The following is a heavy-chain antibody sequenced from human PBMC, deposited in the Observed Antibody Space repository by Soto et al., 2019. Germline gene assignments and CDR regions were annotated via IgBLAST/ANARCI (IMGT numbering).Heavy chain of an antibody. D-gene: IGHD6-6*01. J-gene: IGHJ6*02. Sequence: GGSLRLSCAASGFNFSNYEMNWVRQAPGKGLEWVSSISSSSSYIYYADSVKGRFTISRDNAKNSLYLQMNSLRAEDTAVYYCARDPGDSSSPTDGYYGMDVWGQGTTVTVSS. V-gene: IGHV3-21*01. CDR2: ISSSSSYI. CDR1: GFNFSNYE. CDR3: ARDPGDSSSPTDGYYGMDV.